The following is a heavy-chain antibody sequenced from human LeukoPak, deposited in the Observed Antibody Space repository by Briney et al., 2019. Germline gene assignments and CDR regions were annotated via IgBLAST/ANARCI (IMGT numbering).Heavy chain of an antibody. Sequence: GGSLRLSCTASGFTFSSYSMNWVRQAPGKGLEWVSSISSSSSYIYYADSVKGRFTISRDNAKNSLYLQMNSLRAEDTAVYYCARSEDGYVDYWGQGTLVTVSS. CDR2: ISSSSSYI. V-gene: IGHV3-21*01. CDR3: ARSEDGYVDY. CDR1: GFTFSSYS. J-gene: IGHJ4*02. D-gene: IGHD2-15*01.